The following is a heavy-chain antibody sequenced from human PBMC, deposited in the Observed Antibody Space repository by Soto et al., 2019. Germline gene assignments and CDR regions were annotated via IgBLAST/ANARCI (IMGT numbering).Heavy chain of an antibody. D-gene: IGHD3-3*01. CDR2: MNPNSGNT. J-gene: IGHJ6*02. Sequence: ASLKVSFKASGYTFTSYDINWVRQATGQGLEWMGWMNPNSGNTGYAQKFQGRVTMTRNTSISTAYMELSSLRSEDTAVYYCARESHPYYDFWSGFTAGYYYYGMDVWGQGTTVTVSS. V-gene: IGHV1-8*01. CDR1: GYTFTSYD. CDR3: ARESHPYYDFWSGFTAGYYYYGMDV.